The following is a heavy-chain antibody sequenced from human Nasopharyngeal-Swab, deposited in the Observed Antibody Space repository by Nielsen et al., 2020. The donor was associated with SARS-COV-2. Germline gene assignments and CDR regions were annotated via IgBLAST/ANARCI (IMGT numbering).Heavy chain of an antibody. D-gene: IGHD3-10*01. V-gene: IGHV6-1*01. CDR1: GDGVSRNNAA. CDR2: TYYRSQWYS. CDR3: ARDRGALNV. Sequence: SETLSLTCAISGDGVSRNNAAWNWIRQSPSRGLEWLVRTYYRSQWYSDYAVSVKSRININPDTAKNQFSLQLNSVTPEDTAVYYCARDRGALNVWGQGTTVTVSS. J-gene: IGHJ6*02.